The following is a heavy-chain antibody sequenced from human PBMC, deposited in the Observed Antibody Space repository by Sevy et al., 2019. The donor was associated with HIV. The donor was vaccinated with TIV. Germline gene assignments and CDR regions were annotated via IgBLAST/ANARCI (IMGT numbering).Heavy chain of an antibody. J-gene: IGHJ6*02. V-gene: IGHV3-30*04. Sequence: GGSLRLSCAASAFSFSRSPMHWVRQAPGKGLEWVAVMSYNGNKKYNGDSVKGRFTISRDDSKNTLYLQMNSLRAEDTAVYYCAREGVLIGGVIVSYGMDVWGQGTTVTVSS. CDR3: AREGVLIGGVIVSYGMDV. CDR1: AFSFSRSP. D-gene: IGHD3-16*02. CDR2: MSYNGNKK.